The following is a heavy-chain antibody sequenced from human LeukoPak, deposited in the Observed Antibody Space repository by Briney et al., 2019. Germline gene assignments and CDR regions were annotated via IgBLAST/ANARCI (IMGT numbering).Heavy chain of an antibody. Sequence: PGGSLRLSCAAPGFTFSNYWMNWVRQAPGKGLEWVASIKHDGTEKNYVGSLKGRITISRDNAKNSLYLQMNSLRAEDTAVYYCARVGTYYSESSGYYRKYYFDYWGQGTLATVSS. D-gene: IGHD3-22*01. J-gene: IGHJ4*02. V-gene: IGHV3-7*01. CDR2: IKHDGTEK. CDR1: GFTFSNYW. CDR3: ARVGTYYSESSGYYRKYYFDY.